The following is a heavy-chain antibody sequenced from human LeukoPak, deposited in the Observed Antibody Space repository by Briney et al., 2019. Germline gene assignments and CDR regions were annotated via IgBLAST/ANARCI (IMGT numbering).Heavy chain of an antibody. D-gene: IGHD5-18*01. J-gene: IGHJ5*02. Sequence: PGGSLRLSCAASGFTFSSYSMNWVRQAPEKGREWVSSISSRSSYIYYADSVKGRFTISRDNAKNSLYLQMNSLRAEDTAVYYCARAKWDTAMVMFAWGQGTLVTVSS. CDR1: GFTFSSYS. CDR3: ARAKWDTAMVMFA. V-gene: IGHV3-21*01. CDR2: ISSRSSYI.